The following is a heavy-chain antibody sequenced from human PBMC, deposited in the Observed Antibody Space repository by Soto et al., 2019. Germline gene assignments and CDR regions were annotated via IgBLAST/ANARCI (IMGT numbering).Heavy chain of an antibody. CDR3: AKAGSLHIVVVTAILVY. Sequence: SETLSLTCAVYGGSFSGYYWSWIRQPPGKGLEWIGEINHSGSTNYNPSLKSRVTISVDTSKNQFSLKLSSVTAEDTAVYYCAKAGSLHIVVVTAILVYWGQGTLVTVSS. D-gene: IGHD2-21*02. V-gene: IGHV4-34*01. CDR2: INHSGST. J-gene: IGHJ4*02. CDR1: GGSFSGYY.